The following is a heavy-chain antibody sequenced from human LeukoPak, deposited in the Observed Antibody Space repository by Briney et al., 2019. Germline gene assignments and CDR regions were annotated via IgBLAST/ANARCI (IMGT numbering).Heavy chain of an antibody. CDR1: GGSISSYY. CDR2: IYYSGST. V-gene: IGHV4-59*01. Sequence: PSETLSLTCTVSGGSISSYYWSWIRQPPGKGLEWIGYIYYSGSTNYNPSLKSRVTISVDTSKSQFSLKLSSVTAADTAVYYCARERLAYCGGDCYDYFDYWGQGTLVTVSS. CDR3: ARERLAYCGGDCYDYFDY. D-gene: IGHD2-21*01. J-gene: IGHJ4*02.